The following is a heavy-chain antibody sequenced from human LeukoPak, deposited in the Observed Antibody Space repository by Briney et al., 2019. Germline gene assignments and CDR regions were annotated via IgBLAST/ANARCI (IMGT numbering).Heavy chain of an antibody. CDR2: ISASGGST. CDR1: GITFSSYA. D-gene: IGHD3-10*01. Sequence: PGGSLRLSCAASGITFSSYAMSWVRQAPGKGLEWVSGISASGGSTYYADSVKGRFTISRDNSKNTLHLQMNSVRGEDTAIYCCAKGLGDQRSYCFDYWGQGTLVTVSS. V-gene: IGHV3-23*01. J-gene: IGHJ4*02. CDR3: AKGLGDQRSYCFDY.